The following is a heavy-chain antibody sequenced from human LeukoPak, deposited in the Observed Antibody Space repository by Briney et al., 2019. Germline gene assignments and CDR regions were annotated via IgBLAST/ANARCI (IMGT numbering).Heavy chain of an antibody. CDR2: INHSGST. V-gene: IGHV4-34*01. CDR3: ASLNPDYDILTGSIEYYFDY. D-gene: IGHD3-9*01. CDR1: GGSFSGYY. J-gene: IGHJ4*02. Sequence: PSETLSLTCAVYGGSFSGYYWSWIRQPPGKGLEWIGEINHSGSTNYNPSLKSRVTISVDTSKNQFSLKLSSVTAADTAVYYCASLNPDYDILTGSIEYYFDYWGQGTLVTVSS.